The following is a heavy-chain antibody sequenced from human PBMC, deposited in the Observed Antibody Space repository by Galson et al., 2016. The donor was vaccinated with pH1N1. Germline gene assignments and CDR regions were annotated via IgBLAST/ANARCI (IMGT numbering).Heavy chain of an antibody. CDR2: IYYSGNT. Sequence: SETLSLTCKVSDGSISSPDFYWGWIRQPPGKGLEWIGSIYYSGNTYYNPSLKSRITILVDTSNNQFSLKVRSVTAADTAVYYYARHLAALMRFDPWGQGTLVTVSS. D-gene: IGHD6-13*01. J-gene: IGHJ5*02. CDR1: DGSISSPDFY. CDR3: ARHLAALMRFDP. V-gene: IGHV4-39*01.